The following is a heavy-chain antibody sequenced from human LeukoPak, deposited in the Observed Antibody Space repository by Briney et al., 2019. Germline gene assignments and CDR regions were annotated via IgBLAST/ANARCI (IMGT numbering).Heavy chain of an antibody. V-gene: IGHV3-7*03. J-gene: IGHJ4*02. CDR2: INHNGNVN. D-gene: IGHD2-15*01. Sequence: QPGGSLRLSCAASGFTFSSYWMNWARQAPGKGLEWVASINHNGNVNYYVDSVKGRFTISRDNAKNSLYLQMSSLRAEDTAVYYCAKQLGYCSDGSCYFPYWGQGTLVTVSS. CDR3: AKQLGYCSDGSCYFPY. CDR1: GFTFSSYW.